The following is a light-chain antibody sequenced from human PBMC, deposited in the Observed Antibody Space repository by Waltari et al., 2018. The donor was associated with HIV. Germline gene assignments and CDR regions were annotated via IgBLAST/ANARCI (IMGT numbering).Light chain of an antibody. CDR2: EAA. V-gene: IGKV3-15*01. Sequence: EIVMTQSPPTLSVSPGQRVPLSCSASQSISAKVAWYQQRPGQAPRLLIDEAATRPTGIPARFSGSGSGTEFTLTISSLQSEDFATYFCQQYDSGPRGITFGQGTMLEIK. J-gene: IGKJ2*01. CDR1: QSISAK. CDR3: QQYDSGPRGIT.